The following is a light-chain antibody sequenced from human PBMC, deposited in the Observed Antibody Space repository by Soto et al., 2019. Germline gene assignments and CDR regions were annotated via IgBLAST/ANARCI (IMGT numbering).Light chain of an antibody. Sequence: EIVMTKSPDTLYLSPGDRATLSCSASQNVGRNVAWYHQRPGQAPRLLIHGTSTRAADIPARFSGRVSGTEYTLNIYSLQPVDFVFYYCQQYNNSPPMSTFDQGPKLE. J-gene: IGKJ2*01. CDR1: QNVGRN. CDR3: QQYNNSPPMST. CDR2: GTS. V-gene: IGKV3-15*01.